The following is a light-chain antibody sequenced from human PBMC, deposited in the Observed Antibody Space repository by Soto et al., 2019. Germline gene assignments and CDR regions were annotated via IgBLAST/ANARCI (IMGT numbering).Light chain of an antibody. J-gene: IGLJ2*01. CDR3: GTWDSSLSAGV. Sequence: QSVLTQPPSVSAAPGQKVTISCSGSSSNIGNNYVSWYQQLPGTAPKLPIYDNSKRPSGIPDRFSGSKSGTSATLGITGLQTGDEADYYCGTWDSSLSAGVFGGGTKLTVL. CDR2: DNS. CDR1: SSNIGNNY. V-gene: IGLV1-51*01.